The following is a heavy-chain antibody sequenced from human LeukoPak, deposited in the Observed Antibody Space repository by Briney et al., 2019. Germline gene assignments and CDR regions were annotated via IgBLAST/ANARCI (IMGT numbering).Heavy chain of an antibody. V-gene: IGHV3-21*01. Sequence: GGSLRLSCEASGFTFSTYNMNWVRQAPGKRLEWVSSITSSSSYVFYADSVKGRFTISRDNAKNSLYLQMNSLGAEDTAVYYCAKDGAGYSRNYYYYYYMDVWGKGTTVTISS. J-gene: IGHJ6*03. CDR3: AKDGAGYSRNYYYYYYMDV. CDR1: GFTFSTYN. D-gene: IGHD6-13*01. CDR2: ITSSSSYV.